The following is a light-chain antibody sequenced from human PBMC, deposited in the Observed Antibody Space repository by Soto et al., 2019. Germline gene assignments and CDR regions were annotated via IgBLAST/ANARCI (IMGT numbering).Light chain of an antibody. Sequence: EIVMTQSPFTLSVSPGERATLSCRASESVSGNLAWYQQKPGQAPRLLIYDTSSRATAIPARFSGSGSGTEFTLTISSLQSEAFAVYYCQQYSQWPTFGQGTRLEIK. CDR1: ESVSGN. CDR2: DTS. J-gene: IGKJ5*01. CDR3: QQYSQWPT. V-gene: IGKV3-15*01.